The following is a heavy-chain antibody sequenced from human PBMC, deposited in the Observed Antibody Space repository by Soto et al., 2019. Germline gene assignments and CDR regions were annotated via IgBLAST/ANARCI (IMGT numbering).Heavy chain of an antibody. Sequence: DSVKVSCKASSYIFSSYGITWVRQAPGQGLEWMGWISVSKGNTKYAQNLQGRVTMTADTSTGTAYLELRSLRSDDTAVYYCAKKRGDASTSHLWGEGTQVTV. CDR1: SYIFSSYG. CDR2: ISVSKGNT. V-gene: IGHV1-18*04. CDR3: AKKRGDASTSHL. D-gene: IGHD3-16*01. J-gene: IGHJ4*02.